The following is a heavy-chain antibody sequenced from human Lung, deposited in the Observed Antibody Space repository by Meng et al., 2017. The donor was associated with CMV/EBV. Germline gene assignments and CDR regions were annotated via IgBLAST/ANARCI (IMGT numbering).Heavy chain of an antibody. Sequence: GESXKISXAASGFIFSNYWMTWVRQAPGKGLEWVANIKEDGSEKSYVDSVKGRFTISRDNAKNSLSLEMNSLRAEDMAVYYCAREQGAMGGNYYYAMDVWGQGXTVTVSS. CDR2: IKEDGSEK. CDR1: GFIFSNYW. V-gene: IGHV3-7*01. CDR3: AREQGAMGGNYYYAMDV. D-gene: IGHD3-10*01. J-gene: IGHJ6*02.